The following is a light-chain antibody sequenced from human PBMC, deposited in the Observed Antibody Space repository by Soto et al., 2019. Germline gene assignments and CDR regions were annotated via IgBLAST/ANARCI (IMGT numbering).Light chain of an antibody. J-gene: IGLJ2*01. CDR2: LSSDGSH. V-gene: IGLV4-69*01. CDR1: SGHSSYA. Sequence: QPVLTQSPSASASLGASVKLTCTLSSGHSSYAIAWHQQQPEKGPRYLMKLSSDGSHSKGDGIPDRFSGSSSGAERYLTISSLRYEDEADYYCQTWDTGARVVFGGGTKLTVL. CDR3: QTWDTGARVV.